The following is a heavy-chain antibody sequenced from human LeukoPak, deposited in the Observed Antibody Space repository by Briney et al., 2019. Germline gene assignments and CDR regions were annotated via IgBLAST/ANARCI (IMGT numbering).Heavy chain of an antibody. Sequence: ASVKVSCKVSGYTLTELSMHWVRQAPGKGLEWMGGFDPEDGETIYAQKFQGRVTMTEDTSTDTAYMELSSLRSEDTAVYYCATDYGDYVRDAFDIWGQGTIVTVSS. D-gene: IGHD4-17*01. CDR1: GYTLTELS. CDR2: FDPEDGET. V-gene: IGHV1-24*01. J-gene: IGHJ3*02. CDR3: ATDYGDYVRDAFDI.